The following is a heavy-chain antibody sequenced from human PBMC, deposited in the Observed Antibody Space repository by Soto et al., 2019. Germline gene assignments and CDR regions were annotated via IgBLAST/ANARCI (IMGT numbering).Heavy chain of an antibody. J-gene: IGHJ4*02. Sequence: GGSLRLSCAASGFTFSSYAISWVRQAPGKGLEWVSLISGSGGTTYYADSVKGRFTISRDNSKNTLYLQMNSLRAEDTAVYYCAKVHGSGNYHNFPDYWGQGTLVTVSS. CDR3: AKVHGSGNYHNFPDY. D-gene: IGHD3-10*01. CDR2: ISGSGGTT. V-gene: IGHV3-23*01. CDR1: GFTFSSYA.